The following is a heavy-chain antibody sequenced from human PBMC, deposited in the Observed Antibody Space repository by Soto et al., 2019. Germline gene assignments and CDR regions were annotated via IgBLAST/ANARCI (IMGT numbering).Heavy chain of an antibody. J-gene: IGHJ4*02. V-gene: IGHV3-30*18. Sequence: GGSLRLSCAASGFTFSSYGMHWVRQAPGKGLEWVAVISYDGSNKYYADSVKGRFTISRDNSKNTLYLQMNSLRAEDTAVYYWAKGAHTAMVVYYFDYWGQGTLVTVSS. CDR3: AKGAHTAMVVYYFDY. D-gene: IGHD5-18*01. CDR1: GFTFSSYG. CDR2: ISYDGSNK.